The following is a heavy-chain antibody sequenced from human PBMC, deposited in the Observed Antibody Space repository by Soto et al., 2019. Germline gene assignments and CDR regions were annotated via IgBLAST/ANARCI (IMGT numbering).Heavy chain of an antibody. V-gene: IGHV2-70*01. D-gene: IGHD4-17*01. J-gene: IGHJ6*02. CDR1: GFSFTTSGMC. Sequence: GSGPTLVNPTQTLTLTCTFSGFSFTTSGMCVSWIRQSPGKALEWLALIDWDDDKYYSTSLQTRLTVSKDTSKNQVVLTMTNMDPVDTATYYCARIRRVTSTLGDYFYGMDVWGQGTTVTVSS. CDR2: IDWDDDK. CDR3: ARIRRVTSTLGDYFYGMDV.